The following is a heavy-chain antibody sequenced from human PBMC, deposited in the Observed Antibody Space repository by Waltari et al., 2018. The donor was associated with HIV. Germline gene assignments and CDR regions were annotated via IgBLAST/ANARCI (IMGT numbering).Heavy chain of an antibody. D-gene: IGHD3-22*01. CDR2: INHIGST. CDR3: ARAWDIRSSGYYFDY. Sequence: QVQLQQWGAGLLKPSETLSLTCAVSGGSSSGYDCSWIGQPPGKGLEWIGEINHIGSTNYNPSLKSRVTISVDTSKNQFSLKLSSVTAADTAVYYCARAWDIRSSGYYFDYWGQGTLVTVSS. V-gene: IGHV4-34*01. J-gene: IGHJ4*02. CDR1: GGSSSGYD.